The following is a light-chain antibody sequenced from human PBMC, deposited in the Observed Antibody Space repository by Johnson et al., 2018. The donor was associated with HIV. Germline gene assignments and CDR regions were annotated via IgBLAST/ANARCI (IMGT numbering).Light chain of an antibody. V-gene: IGLV1-51*01. CDR3: GTWDNGLITYV. Sequence: QSVLTQPPSVSAAPGQKVTISCSGSSCDIGNNYVSWHQQLPGTAPKLLIYDNNNRSSGIPDRISGSKSGTSATLGITGLQTGDEADYYCGTWDNGLITYVFGTGTKVTVL. CDR2: DNN. CDR1: SCDIGNNY. J-gene: IGLJ1*01.